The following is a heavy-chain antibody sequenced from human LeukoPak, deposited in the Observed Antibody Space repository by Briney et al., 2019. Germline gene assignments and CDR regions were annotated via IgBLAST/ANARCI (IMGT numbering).Heavy chain of an antibody. J-gene: IGHJ4*02. Sequence: GGSLRLFCAASGFAFSSYAMSWVRQAPGKGLEWVSAISGSGGSTYYADSVKGRFTIFRDNSKNTLYLQMNSLRAEDTAVYYCARDLSSGGAYWGQGTLVTVSS. V-gene: IGHV3-23*01. CDR2: ISGSGGST. CDR3: ARDLSSGGAY. CDR1: GFAFSSYA. D-gene: IGHD3-16*01.